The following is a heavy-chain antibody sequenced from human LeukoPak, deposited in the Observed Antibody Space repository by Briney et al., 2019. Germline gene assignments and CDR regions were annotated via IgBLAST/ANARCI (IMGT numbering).Heavy chain of an antibody. V-gene: IGHV3-48*01. D-gene: IGHD6-19*01. CDR1: GFTFSNAR. J-gene: IGHJ4*02. CDR2: ISSSSSTI. CDR3: AREQYSSTFDY. Sequence: GSLGLSCAASGFTFSNARMSWVRQAPGKGLEWVSYISSSSSTIYYADSVKGRFTISRGNAKNSLYLQMNSLRAEDTAVYYCAREQYSSTFDYWGQGTLVTVSS.